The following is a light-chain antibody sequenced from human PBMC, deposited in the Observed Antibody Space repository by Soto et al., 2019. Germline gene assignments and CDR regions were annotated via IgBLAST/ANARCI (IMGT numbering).Light chain of an antibody. CDR3: SSYTSSSTWV. CDR1: SSDIGGYNY. Sequence: QSVLTHPASVSGSPGQSITISCTGTSSDIGGYNYVSWYQQHPGKAPKLMIYEVSDRPSGVSSRFSASTSGNTASLTISGLQTEDEADYYCSSYTSSSTWVFGGGTKLTVL. J-gene: IGLJ3*02. CDR2: EVS. V-gene: IGLV2-14*01.